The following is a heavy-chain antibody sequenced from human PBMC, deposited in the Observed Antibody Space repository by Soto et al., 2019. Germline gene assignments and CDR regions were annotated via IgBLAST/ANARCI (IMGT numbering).Heavy chain of an antibody. Sequence: SETLSLTCTVSGGSISSYYWSWIRQPPGKGLEWIGYIYYSGSTNYNPSLKSRVTISVDTSKNQFSLKLSSVTAADTAVYYCARHSKPRDIVVVPADYYFDYWGQGTLVTVSS. CDR3: ARHSKPRDIVVVPADYYFDY. CDR2: IYYSGST. V-gene: IGHV4-59*08. D-gene: IGHD2-2*01. J-gene: IGHJ4*02. CDR1: GGSISSYY.